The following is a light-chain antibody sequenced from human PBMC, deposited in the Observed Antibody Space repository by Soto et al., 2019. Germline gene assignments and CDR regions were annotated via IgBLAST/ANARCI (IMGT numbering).Light chain of an antibody. J-gene: IGLJ1*01. CDR2: DVN. V-gene: IGLV2-14*03. CDR1: SSDVGGYNY. CDR3: NSYTRCDTLFYV. Sequence: QSALTQPASVSGSPGQSITISCTGTSSDVGGYNYVSWYQQHPGKAPKLMNYDVNHPPSGVAAHCSGSSSGNAASLAISGIQAVDDADDYCNSYTRCDTLFYVFGTGTKLTVL.